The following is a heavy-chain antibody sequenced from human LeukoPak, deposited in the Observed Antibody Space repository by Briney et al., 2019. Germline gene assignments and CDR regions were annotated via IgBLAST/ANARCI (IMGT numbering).Heavy chain of an antibody. Sequence: GGSLRLSCAASGFTFDDYTMHWVRQAPGKGLEWVSLISWDGGSTYYADSVKGRFTISRDNAKNSLYLQMNSLRAEDTAVYYCARLREIPVFGVVTKSTSYFDYWGQGTLVTVSS. D-gene: IGHD3-3*01. J-gene: IGHJ4*02. CDR3: ARLREIPVFGVVTKSTSYFDY. V-gene: IGHV3-43*01. CDR2: ISWDGGST. CDR1: GFTFDDYT.